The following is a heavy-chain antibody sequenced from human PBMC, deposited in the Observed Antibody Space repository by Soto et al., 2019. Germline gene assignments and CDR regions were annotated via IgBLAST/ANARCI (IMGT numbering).Heavy chain of an antibody. CDR2: INPSGTST. CDR3: ARGRSWEYYEEPTLFDY. Sequence: QVQLVQSGAEVKKPGASVMVSCKASGFPFSSYFIHWMRQAPGQGLEWMGRINPSGTSTSYAQKFQGSVTMTRDTSTKTVYMELSSLRSEETAVYYCARGRSWEYYEEPTLFDYWGQGTLVTVSS. V-gene: IGHV1-46*01. J-gene: IGHJ4*02. CDR1: GFPFSSYF. D-gene: IGHD3-22*01.